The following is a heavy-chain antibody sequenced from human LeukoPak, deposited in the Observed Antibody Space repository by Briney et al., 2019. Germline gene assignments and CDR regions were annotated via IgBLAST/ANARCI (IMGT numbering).Heavy chain of an antibody. CDR2: IYYSGST. CDR1: GGSISSGGYY. J-gene: IGHJ3*02. V-gene: IGHV4-31*03. Sequence: SETLSLTCTVAGGSISSGGYYWSWIRQHPGKGLEWIGYIYYSGSTYYNPSLKSRVTISVDTSKDQFSLKLSSVTAADTAVYYCARDPRGGYCSSTSCYKGSDAFDIWGQGTMVTVSS. CDR3: ARDPRGGYCSSTSCYKGSDAFDI. D-gene: IGHD2-2*02.